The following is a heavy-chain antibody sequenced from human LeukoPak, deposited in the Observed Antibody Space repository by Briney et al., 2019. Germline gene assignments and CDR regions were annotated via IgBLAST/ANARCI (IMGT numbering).Heavy chain of an antibody. CDR1: GCSFTNYW. CDR3: ARQTDYSHTMDS. D-gene: IGHD4/OR15-4a*01. V-gene: IGHV5-51*01. Sequence: GESLKISCKGSGCSFTNYWIAWVRQMPGKGLEWMGIIYPGDSDTRYSPSFQGQVTISADKSITTAYLQWSSLKVSDTAMYYCARQTDYSHTMDSWGQGTLVTVSS. CDR2: IYPGDSDT. J-gene: IGHJ4*02.